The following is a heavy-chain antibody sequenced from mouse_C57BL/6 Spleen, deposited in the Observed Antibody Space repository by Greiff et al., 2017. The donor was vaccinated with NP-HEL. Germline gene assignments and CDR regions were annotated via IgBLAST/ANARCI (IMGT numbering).Heavy chain of an antibody. J-gene: IGHJ2*01. D-gene: IGHD3-2*02. CDR3: ARWTAQATDY. CDR1: GYTFTSYW. V-gene: IGHV1-64*01. Sequence: QVQLQQPGAELVKPGASVKLSCKASGYTFTSYWMHWVKQRPGQGLEWIGMIHPNSGSTNYNEKFKSKATLTVDTSSSTAYMQLSSLTSEDSAVYYCARWTAQATDYWGQGTTLTVSS. CDR2: IHPNSGST.